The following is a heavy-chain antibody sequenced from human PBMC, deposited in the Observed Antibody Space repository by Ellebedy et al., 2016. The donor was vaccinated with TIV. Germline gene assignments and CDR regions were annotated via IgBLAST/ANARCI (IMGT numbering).Heavy chain of an antibody. CDR2: IIPILGIA. V-gene: IGHV1-69*04. D-gene: IGHD3-10*01. Sequence: SVKVSXXASGGTFSSYAISWVRQAPGQGLEWMGRIIPILGIANYAQKFQGRVTMTRDTSISTAYMELSRLRSDDTAVYYCAREGDYGSGSLRCDAFDIWGQGTMVTVSS. CDR3: AREGDYGSGSLRCDAFDI. J-gene: IGHJ3*02. CDR1: GGTFSSYA.